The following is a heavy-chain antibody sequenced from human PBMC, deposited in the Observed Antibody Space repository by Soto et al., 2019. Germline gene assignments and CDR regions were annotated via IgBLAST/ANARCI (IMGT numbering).Heavy chain of an antibody. CDR2: ISGSGGST. J-gene: IGHJ4*02. Sequence: GGSLRLSCAATGFTFSSYAMSWVRQAPGKGLEWVSAISGSGGSTYYADSVKGRFTISRDNSKNTLYLQMNSLRAEDTAVYYCATRAYYYDSSGYFDYWGQGTLVTVSS. CDR3: ATRAYYYDSSGYFDY. D-gene: IGHD3-22*01. V-gene: IGHV3-23*01. CDR1: GFTFSSYA.